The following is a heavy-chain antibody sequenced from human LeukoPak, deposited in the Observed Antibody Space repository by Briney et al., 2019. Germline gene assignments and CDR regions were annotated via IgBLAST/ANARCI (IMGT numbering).Heavy chain of an antibody. CDR1: GFTFSSYA. CDR2: ISYDGSNK. D-gene: IGHD4-23*01. Sequence: SGGSLRLSCAASGFTFSSYAMHWVHQAPGKGLEWVAVISYDGSNKYYADSVKGRFTISRDNSKNTLYLQMNSLRAEDTAVYYCARNGGNSVDAFDIWGQGTMVTVSS. J-gene: IGHJ3*02. V-gene: IGHV3-30-3*01. CDR3: ARNGGNSVDAFDI.